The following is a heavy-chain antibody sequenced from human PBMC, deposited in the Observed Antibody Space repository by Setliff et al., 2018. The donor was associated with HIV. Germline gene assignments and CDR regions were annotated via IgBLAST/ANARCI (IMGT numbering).Heavy chain of an antibody. Sequence: SLKISCQASGYSLTNYWIGWVRQMPGKGLEWIGVIYPGDFVTRYGPSFQGQVFISADRSITTAYLQWDSLKASDTAMYYCTRRRRAPGIEDLEAYWGQGTLVTVSS. CDR2: IYPGDFVT. D-gene: IGHD1-26*01. CDR3: TRRRRAPGIEDLEAY. V-gene: IGHV5-51*01. J-gene: IGHJ4*02. CDR1: GYSLTNYW.